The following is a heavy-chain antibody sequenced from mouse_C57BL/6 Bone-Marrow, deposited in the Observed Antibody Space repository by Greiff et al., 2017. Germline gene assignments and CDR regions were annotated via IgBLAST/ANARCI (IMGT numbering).Heavy chain of an antibody. J-gene: IGHJ2*01. V-gene: IGHV1-81*01. Sequence: QVQLQQSGAELARPGASVKLSCKASGYTFTSYGISWVKQRTGQGLEWIGEIYPRSGNTYYNEKFKGKATLTADKSSSTAYLELRSLTSEDSAVYFCARRDYDYDDYFDYWGQGTTLTVSS. CDR2: IYPRSGNT. CDR3: ARRDYDYDDYFDY. CDR1: GYTFTSYG. D-gene: IGHD2-4*01.